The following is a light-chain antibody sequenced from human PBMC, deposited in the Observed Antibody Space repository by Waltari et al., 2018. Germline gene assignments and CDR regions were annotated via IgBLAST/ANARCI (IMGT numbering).Light chain of an antibody. J-gene: IGLJ7*01. V-gene: IGLV1-40*01. CDR1: RPTIGAGFA. Sequence: QSVLTQPPSVSGAPGHRVTISCTGTRPTIGAGFAVSWDQQHSGTAPKLLIEGSTYRPSGVPDRFSGDKSGTSATLDITGLQAGDEADYYCGTWDSSLSGAVFGGGTHLTVL. CDR2: GST. CDR3: GTWDSSLSGAV.